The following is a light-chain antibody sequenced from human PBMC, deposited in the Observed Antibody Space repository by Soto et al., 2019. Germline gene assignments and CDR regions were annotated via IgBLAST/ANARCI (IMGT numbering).Light chain of an antibody. V-gene: IGKV1-33*01. CDR3: QQYDTLPLT. J-gene: IGKJ5*01. CDR2: DSS. Sequence: DIQMTQSPSSLSASVGDRVTIICQAGQDITNYLNWYQQKPGKAPNLLIHDSSNLETGVPSRFSGSGTGTYFSFTISSLQPEDIATYYCQQYDTLPLTFGQGTRLEIK. CDR1: QDITNY.